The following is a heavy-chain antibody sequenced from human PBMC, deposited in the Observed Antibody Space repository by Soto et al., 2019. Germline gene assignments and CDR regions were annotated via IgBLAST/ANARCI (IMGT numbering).Heavy chain of an antibody. CDR2: AYYSGTT. CDR1: GGSVSDKTYY. V-gene: IGHV4-61*01. J-gene: IGHJ4*02. Sequence: KPSETLSLTCSVSGGSVSDKTYYWSWIRQPPGKRLEWIGYAYYSGTTNYNPSLKSRVTISVDLSKNRFSLRLSSVTTADTALYYCARTTAVPNTLRSRYFFDYWGQGTLVTVSS. CDR3: ARTTAVPNTLRSRYFFDY. D-gene: IGHD4-17*01.